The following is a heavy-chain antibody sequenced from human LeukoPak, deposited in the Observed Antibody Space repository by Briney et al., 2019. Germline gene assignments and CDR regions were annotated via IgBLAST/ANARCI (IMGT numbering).Heavy chain of an antibody. V-gene: IGHV4-34*01. Sequence: PSETLSLTCAVYGGSFSGYYWSWIRQPPGKGLEWIGEINHSGSTNYNPSLKSRVTISVDTSKNQFSLKLRSVTAADTTVYYCARGRGIRYTRRGTFDIWGQGTKVTVSS. D-gene: IGHD3-16*02. CDR3: ARGRGIRYTRRGTFDI. CDR1: GGSFSGYY. J-gene: IGHJ3*02. CDR2: INHSGST.